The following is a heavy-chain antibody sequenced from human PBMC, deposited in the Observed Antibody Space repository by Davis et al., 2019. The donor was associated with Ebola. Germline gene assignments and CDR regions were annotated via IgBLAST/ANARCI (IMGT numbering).Heavy chain of an antibody. J-gene: IGHJ5*02. V-gene: IGHV4-4*02. Sequence: SETLSLTCAVSGGSISSSNWWSWVRQPPGKGLEWIGEIYHSGSTNYNPSLKSRVTISVDKSKNQFSLKLSAVTAADPAVYYCARDQGWVLGSWFDPWGQGTLVTVSS. CDR3: ARDQGWVLGSWFDP. CDR2: IYHSGST. D-gene: IGHD3-10*01. CDR1: GGSISSSNW.